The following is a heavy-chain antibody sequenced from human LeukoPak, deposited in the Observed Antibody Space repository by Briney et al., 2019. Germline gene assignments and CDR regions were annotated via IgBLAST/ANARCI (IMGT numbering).Heavy chain of an antibody. V-gene: IGHV4-59*08. CDR2: IYYSGTT. J-gene: IGHJ4*02. CDR3: ARLLPLFVL. Sequence: PSETLSLSCTVSGNSMRSNAMNCVRQPPGKGLEWIGYIYYSGTTSYNPSLRSRVTISVDMSKNQFSLRLTSVTAADTAVYYCARLLPLFVLWRRRTLVTVSS. D-gene: IGHD3/OR15-3a*01. CDR1: GNSMRSNA.